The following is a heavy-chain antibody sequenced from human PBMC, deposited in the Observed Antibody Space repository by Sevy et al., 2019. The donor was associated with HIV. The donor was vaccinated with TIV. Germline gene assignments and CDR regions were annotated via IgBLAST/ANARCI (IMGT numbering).Heavy chain of an antibody. CDR2: IYHSGST. Sequence: SDTLSLTCTVSGYSISSGYYWGWIRQPPGKGLEWIGSIYHSGSTYYNPSLKSRVTISVDTSKNQFSLKLSSVTAADTAVYYCARSRFEFGDNWFDPWGQGTLVTVSS. J-gene: IGHJ5*02. V-gene: IGHV4-38-2*02. D-gene: IGHD3-16*01. CDR1: GYSISSGYY. CDR3: ARSRFEFGDNWFDP.